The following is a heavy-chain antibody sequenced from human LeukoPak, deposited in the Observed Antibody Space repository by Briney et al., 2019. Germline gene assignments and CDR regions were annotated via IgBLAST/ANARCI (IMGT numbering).Heavy chain of an antibody. J-gene: IGHJ4*02. Sequence: GGSLRLSCAAYGFTFSSYSMNWVRQAPGKGLEWVSSISSSSSYIYYADSVKGRFTISRDNAKNSLYLQMNSLRAEDTAVYYCARGGGDSSDYFDYWGQGTLVTVSS. V-gene: IGHV3-21*01. CDR2: ISSSSSYI. D-gene: IGHD3-22*01. CDR1: GFTFSSYS. CDR3: ARGGGDSSDYFDY.